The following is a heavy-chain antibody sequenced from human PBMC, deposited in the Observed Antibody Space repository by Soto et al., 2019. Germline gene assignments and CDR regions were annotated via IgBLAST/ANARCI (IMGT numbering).Heavy chain of an antibody. CDR1: GFTFTSSA. CDR2: IVVGSGNT. V-gene: IGHV1-58*01. CDR3: AADSTARYYYGMDV. Sequence: ASVKVSCKASGFTFTSSAVQWVRQARGQRLEWIGWIVVGSGNTNYAQKFQERVTITRDMSTSTAYMELSSLRSEDTAVYYCAADSTARYYYGMDVWGQGTTVTVSS. D-gene: IGHD6-6*01. J-gene: IGHJ6*02.